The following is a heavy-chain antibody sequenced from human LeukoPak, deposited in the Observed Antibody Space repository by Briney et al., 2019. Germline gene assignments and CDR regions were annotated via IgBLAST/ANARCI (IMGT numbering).Heavy chain of an antibody. CDR2: IIPILGIA. V-gene: IGHV1-69*04. D-gene: IGHD4-17*01. J-gene: IGHJ4*02. Sequence: GSSVKVSRKASGGTFSSYAISWVRQAPGQGLEWMGRIIPILGIANYAQKFQGRVTMTRNTSISTAYMELSSLRSEDTAVYYCARPSSYGAADYWGQGTLVTVSS. CDR1: GGTFSSYA. CDR3: ARPSSYGAADY.